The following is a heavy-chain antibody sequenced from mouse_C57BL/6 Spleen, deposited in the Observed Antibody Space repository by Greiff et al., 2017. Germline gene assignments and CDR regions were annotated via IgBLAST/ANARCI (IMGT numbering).Heavy chain of an antibody. D-gene: IGHD1-1*01. Sequence: EVQLVESGGGLVQPKGSLKLPCAASGFTFNTYAMHWVRQAPGKGLEWVARIRSKSSNYATYYADSVKDRFTISRDDSQSMLYLQMNNLKTEDTAMYYCVRNYYGSSYWYFDVWGTGTTVTVSS. J-gene: IGHJ1*03. CDR3: VRNYYGSSYWYFDV. V-gene: IGHV10-3*01. CDR1: GFTFNTYA. CDR2: IRSKSSNYAT.